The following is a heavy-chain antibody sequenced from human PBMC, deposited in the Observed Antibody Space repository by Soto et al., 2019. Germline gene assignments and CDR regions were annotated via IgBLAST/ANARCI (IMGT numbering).Heavy chain of an antibody. Sequence: GGSLRLSCAASGFTFSSYWMNWVRQAPGKGLEWVANIKEDGSEKNYGDSVKGRFTISRDNAKNSLYLQMNSLRAEDTAVYYCARDSGDDRPEAFDIWGQGTMVTVSS. V-gene: IGHV3-7*01. CDR3: ARDSGDDRPEAFDI. CDR2: IKEDGSEK. J-gene: IGHJ3*02. CDR1: GFTFSSYW. D-gene: IGHD5-12*01.